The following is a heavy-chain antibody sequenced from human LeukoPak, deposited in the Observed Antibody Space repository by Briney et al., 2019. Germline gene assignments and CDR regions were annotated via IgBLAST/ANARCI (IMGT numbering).Heavy chain of an antibody. CDR1: GFTFCSYS. V-gene: IGHV3-21*01. CDR2: ISSSSSYI. CDR3: ASSVFALRFDP. J-gene: IGHJ5*02. Sequence: GGSLRLSCAASGFTFCSYSMNWVRQAPGKGLEWVSSISSSSSYIYYADSVKGRFTISRDKAKNSLYLQMNSLRAEATAVYDCASSVFALRFDPWGQGTLVTVSS. D-gene: IGHD3-3*01.